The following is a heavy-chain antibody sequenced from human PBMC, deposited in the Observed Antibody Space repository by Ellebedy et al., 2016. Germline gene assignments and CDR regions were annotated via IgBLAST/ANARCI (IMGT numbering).Heavy chain of an antibody. J-gene: IGHJ3*01. Sequence: GGSLRLXXVASGFTVTNDYMTWVRQAPGKGLEWVSVIDSGGSSYYADSVKGRFTISRDSPKNTLYLQMNSLRAEDTAVYYCVTRHNGAFDFWGQGTMVTVSS. V-gene: IGHV3-53*01. CDR3: VTRHNGAFDF. CDR2: IDSGGSS. CDR1: GFTVTNDY. D-gene: IGHD1-14*01.